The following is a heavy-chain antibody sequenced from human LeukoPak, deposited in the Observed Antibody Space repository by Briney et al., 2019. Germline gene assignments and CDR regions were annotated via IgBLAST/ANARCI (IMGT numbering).Heavy chain of an antibody. D-gene: IGHD4-23*01. CDR3: AGDYGGFEGVMDV. CDR2: IHHSGST. Sequence: SEALSLTCTVSGVSMSACYWMWIRQPPGKGLEWIGYIHHSGSTNYNPSLRSRVTISVDTSKNQFSLKLSAVTAADTAVYYCAGDYGGFEGVMDVWGQGITVTVSS. CDR1: GVSMSACY. J-gene: IGHJ6*02. V-gene: IGHV4-59*08.